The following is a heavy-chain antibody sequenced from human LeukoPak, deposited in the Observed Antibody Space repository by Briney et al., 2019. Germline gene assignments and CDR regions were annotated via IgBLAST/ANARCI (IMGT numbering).Heavy chain of an antibody. CDR3: ASRASIFGVPQAFDI. J-gene: IGHJ3*02. V-gene: IGHV1-69*05. Sequence: SVKVSCKASGDTFSSYAISWVRQAPGQGLEWMGGIIPIFGTANYAQKFQGRVTITTDEFTSTAYMELSSLRSEDTAVYYCASRASIFGVPQAFDIWGQGTMVTVSS. CDR2: IIPIFGTA. D-gene: IGHD3-3*01. CDR1: GDTFSSYA.